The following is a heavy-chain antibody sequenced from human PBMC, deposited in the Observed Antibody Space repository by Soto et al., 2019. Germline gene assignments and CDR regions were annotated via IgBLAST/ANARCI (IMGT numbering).Heavy chain of an antibody. J-gene: IGHJ3*02. CDR3: ARSPSLTYDYDSSGYLAGFDS. V-gene: IGHV5-10-1*01. D-gene: IGHD3-22*01. CDR1: GYSFTSYW. CDR2: IDPSDSYT. Sequence: GESLKISCKGSGYSFTSYWISWVRQMPGKGLEWMGRIDPSDSYTNYSPSFQGHVTISADKSISTAYLQWSSLKASDTAMYYCARSPSLTYDYDSSGYLAGFDSWGKGTRVAVAS.